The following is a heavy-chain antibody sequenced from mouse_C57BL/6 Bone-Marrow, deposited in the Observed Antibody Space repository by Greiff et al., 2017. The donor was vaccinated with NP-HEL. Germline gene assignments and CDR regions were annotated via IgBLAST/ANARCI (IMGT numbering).Heavy chain of an antibody. J-gene: IGHJ1*03. CDR2: IDPSDSYT. CDR3: ARWLLPWYFDV. CDR1: GYTFTSYW. V-gene: IGHV1-69*01. Sequence: QVHVKQPGAELVMPGASVKLSCKASGYTFTSYWMHWVKQRPGQGLEWIGEIDPSDSYTNYNQKFKGKSTLTVDKSSSTAYMQLSSLTSEDSAVYYCARWLLPWYFDVWGTGTTVTVSS. D-gene: IGHD2-3*01.